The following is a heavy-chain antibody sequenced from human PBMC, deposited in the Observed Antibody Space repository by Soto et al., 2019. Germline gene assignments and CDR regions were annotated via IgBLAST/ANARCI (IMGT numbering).Heavy chain of an antibody. D-gene: IGHD1-26*01. CDR3: VHRREFNTKWDEGWFDP. Sequence: QITLKGSGPTLVKPTQTLTLTCTFSGFSLTTSGVGVGWISQPPGRPLEWLATIYWDDDKRYSPSLKRRLTITKDTSRNQVVLTMTNMDPVDTATYYCVHRREFNTKWDEGWFDPWGQGTLVTVSS. J-gene: IGHJ5*02. CDR1: GFSLTTSGVG. V-gene: IGHV2-5*02. CDR2: IYWDDDK.